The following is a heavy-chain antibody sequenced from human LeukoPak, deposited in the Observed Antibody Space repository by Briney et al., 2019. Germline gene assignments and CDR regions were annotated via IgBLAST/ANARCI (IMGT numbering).Heavy chain of an antibody. CDR3: NCEGDAFDI. D-gene: IGHD2-21*01. Sequence: ASVKVSCKASGYTFTGYYMHWVRQAPGQGLEWMGRINPNSGGTNYTQKFQGRVTMTRDTSISAAYMELSRLRSDDTAVYYCNCEGDAFDIWGQGTMVTVSS. V-gene: IGHV1-2*06. CDR2: INPNSGGT. CDR1: GYTFTGYY. J-gene: IGHJ3*02.